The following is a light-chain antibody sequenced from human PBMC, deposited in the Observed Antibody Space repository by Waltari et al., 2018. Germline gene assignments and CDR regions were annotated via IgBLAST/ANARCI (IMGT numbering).Light chain of an antibody. V-gene: IGKV3-20*01. CDR3: QHYLRIPVT. CDR2: GAS. CDR1: QSVGRT. J-gene: IGKJ1*01. Sequence: EIVLTQSPGTLSLSPGQTATLSCRASQSVGRTLAWYQQKSGRAPSLLIYGASIRATGIPDRFSGSGSGTDFSLTIREVEPEDFAVYHCQHYLRIPVTFGQGTKVEI.